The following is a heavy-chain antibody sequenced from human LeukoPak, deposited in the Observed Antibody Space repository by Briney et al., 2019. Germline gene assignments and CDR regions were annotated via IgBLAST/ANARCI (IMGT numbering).Heavy chain of an antibody. D-gene: IGHD3-22*01. CDR3: ARLPEPYYYDSSGYYILFDY. CDR2: ISKSGDTT. Sequence: PGGSLRLSCAVSGVTFSTFGVSWVRQAPGKGLEWVSTISKSGDTTYYADSVKGRFTISRDNSKNTLYLQMNSLRAEDTAVYYCARLPEPYYYDSSGYYILFDYWGQGTLVTVSS. CDR1: GVTFSTFG. V-gene: IGHV3-23*01. J-gene: IGHJ4*02.